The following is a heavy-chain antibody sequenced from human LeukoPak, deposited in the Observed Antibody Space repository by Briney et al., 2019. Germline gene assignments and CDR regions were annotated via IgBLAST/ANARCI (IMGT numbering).Heavy chain of an antibody. V-gene: IGHV4-61*08. J-gene: IGHJ4*02. CDR1: GGSISSGGYY. CDR2: IYYSGST. Sequence: SQTLSLTCTVSGGSISSGGYYWSWIRQPPGKGLEWIGYIYYSGSTYYNPSLKSLVTISVDTSKNQFSLKLSSVTAADTAVYYCARSSWWTGPLDYWGQGTLVTVSS. D-gene: IGHD3-9*01. CDR3: ARSSWWTGPLDY.